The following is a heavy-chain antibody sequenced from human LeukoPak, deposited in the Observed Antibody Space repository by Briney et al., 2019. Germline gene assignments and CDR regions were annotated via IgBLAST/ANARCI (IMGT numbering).Heavy chain of an antibody. CDR3: ARGFGSSWFPFDY. J-gene: IGHJ4*02. CDR1: GGSFRSYY. Sequence: SETLSLTCAVYGGSFRSYYWSWIRQPPGKGLEWIGYVYYSGSTNHNPSLKSRVTISIDTSKNQFSLKLTSVTAADTAVYYCARGFGSSWFPFDYWGQGTLVTVSS. V-gene: IGHV4-59*01. CDR2: VYYSGST. D-gene: IGHD6-13*01.